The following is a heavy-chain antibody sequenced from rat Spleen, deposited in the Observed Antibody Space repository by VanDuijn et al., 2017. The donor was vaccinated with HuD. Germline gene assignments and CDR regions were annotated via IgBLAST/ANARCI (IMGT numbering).Heavy chain of an antibody. CDR3: SCDGYY. CDR2: IWDDETT. J-gene: IGHJ2*01. Sequence: QVQMKETGPGLVQTTQTLSVTCTVSGFSLTDNSVHWVRQPPGKGLEWMGGIWDDETTDYNPALKSRLSISRDTSKSQVFLRMDSLQTDDTAIYFCSCDGYYWGQGVMVTVSS. CDR1: GFSLTDNS. D-gene: IGHD1-12*03. V-gene: IGHV2-77*01.